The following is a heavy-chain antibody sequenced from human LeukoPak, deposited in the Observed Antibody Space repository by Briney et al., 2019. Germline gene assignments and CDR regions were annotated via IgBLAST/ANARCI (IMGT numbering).Heavy chain of an antibody. CDR3: ARDSYDILTGYYRGNDY. V-gene: IGHV4-39*07. D-gene: IGHD3-9*01. Sequence: PSETLSLTCTVSGGSISSSSYYWGWIRQPPGKGLEGIGSIYYSGSTYYNPSLRSRVTISVDTSKNQFSLKLSSVTAADTAVYYCARDSYDILTGYYRGNDYWGQGTLVTVSS. CDR2: IYYSGST. J-gene: IGHJ4*02. CDR1: GGSISSSSYY.